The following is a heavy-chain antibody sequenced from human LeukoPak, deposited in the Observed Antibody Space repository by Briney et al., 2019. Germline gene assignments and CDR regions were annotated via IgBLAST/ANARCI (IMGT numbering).Heavy chain of an antibody. CDR3: ARANCSSTSCPPDY. Sequence: ASVKVSCKASGYTFTSYYMHWVRQAPGQGLEWMGIINPSGGSTIYAQKFQGRVTMTRDTSTSTVYMELSSLRSEDTAVYYCARANCSSTSCPPDYRGQGMLATVPS. CDR1: GYTFTSYY. V-gene: IGHV1-46*01. D-gene: IGHD2-2*01. J-gene: IGHJ4*02. CDR2: INPSGGST.